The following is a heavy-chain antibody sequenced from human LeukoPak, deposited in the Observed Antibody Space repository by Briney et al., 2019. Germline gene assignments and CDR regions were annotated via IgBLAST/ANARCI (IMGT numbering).Heavy chain of an antibody. CDR2: VSHTGAT. Sequence: SETLSLTCSVSGASINGYFWNWVRQTPEKRLDWIGYVSHTGATTSNPTLKSRVSITIDTSKSQISLTMTSVTAADSALYYCARDRRGSFYTFDLWGPGTIVSV. V-gene: IGHV4-59*01. D-gene: IGHD1-26*01. CDR1: GASINGYF. CDR3: ARDRRGSFYTFDL. J-gene: IGHJ3*01.